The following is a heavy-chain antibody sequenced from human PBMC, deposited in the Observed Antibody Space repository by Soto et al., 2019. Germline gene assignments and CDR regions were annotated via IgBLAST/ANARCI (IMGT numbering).Heavy chain of an antibody. D-gene: IGHD3-22*01. CDR2: IIPIFGTA. Sequence: SVKVSCKASGGTFSSYAISCVRQAPGQGLEWMGGIIPIFGTANYAQKFQGRVTITADESTSTAYMELSSLRSEDTAVYYCASTLNYYDSSGYPNAEYFQHWGQGTLVTVSS. V-gene: IGHV1-69*13. CDR1: GGTFSSYA. CDR3: ASTLNYYDSSGYPNAEYFQH. J-gene: IGHJ1*01.